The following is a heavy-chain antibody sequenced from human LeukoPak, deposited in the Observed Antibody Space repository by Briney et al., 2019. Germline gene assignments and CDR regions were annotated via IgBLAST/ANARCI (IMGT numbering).Heavy chain of an antibody. CDR3: ARERVSYGDYGGWFDP. Sequence: ASVKVSCKASGYTFTSYAMNWVRQAPGQGLEWMGWMNTNTGNPTYAQGFTGRFVFSLDTSVSTAYLQISSLKAEDTAVYYCARERVSYGDYGGWFDPWGQGTLVTVSS. V-gene: IGHV7-4-1*02. J-gene: IGHJ5*02. D-gene: IGHD4-17*01. CDR2: MNTNTGNP. CDR1: GYTFTSYA.